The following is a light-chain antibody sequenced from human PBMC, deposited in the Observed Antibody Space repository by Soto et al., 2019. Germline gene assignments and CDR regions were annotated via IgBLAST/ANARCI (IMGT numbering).Light chain of an antibody. V-gene: IGLV2-23*02. Sequence: QSVPTQPASVSGSPGQSITISCTGTNNDVGRFDLVSWYQQHPGKAPKLLISEVTKRPSGVSNRFSGSKSGNTASLTISGLQAEDDADYYCCSYAGSYTLVFGTGTKLTVL. CDR3: CSYAGSYTLV. CDR2: EVT. J-gene: IGLJ1*01. CDR1: NNDVGRFDL.